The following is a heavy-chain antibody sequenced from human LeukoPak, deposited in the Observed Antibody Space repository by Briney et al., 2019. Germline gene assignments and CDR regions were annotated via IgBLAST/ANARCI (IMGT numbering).Heavy chain of an antibody. CDR2: IIPILGIA. Sequence: ASVKVSCKASGYTFTSYGINWVRQAPGQGLEWMGRIIPILGIANYAQKFQGRVTITADKSTSTAYMELSSLRSEDTAVYYCARWLQGYYYGMDVWGQGTTVTVSS. J-gene: IGHJ6*02. CDR3: ARWLQGYYYGMDV. V-gene: IGHV1-69*04. D-gene: IGHD5-24*01. CDR1: GYTFTSYG.